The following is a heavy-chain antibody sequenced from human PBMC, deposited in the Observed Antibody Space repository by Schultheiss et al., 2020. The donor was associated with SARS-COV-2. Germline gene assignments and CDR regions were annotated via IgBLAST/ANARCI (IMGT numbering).Heavy chain of an antibody. D-gene: IGHD3-10*01. CDR2: IYPDDSDT. Sequence: GESLKTSCKGSGYIYPNYWIAWVRQMPGKGLEWMGIIYPDDSDTTYSPSFQGQVTISADRSASSAYLQWSSLKVSDTATYYCARVYGSGTYLYYMDVWGKGTSVTVSS. CDR1: GYIYPNYW. CDR3: ARVYGSGTYLYYMDV. V-gene: IGHV5-51*01. J-gene: IGHJ6*03.